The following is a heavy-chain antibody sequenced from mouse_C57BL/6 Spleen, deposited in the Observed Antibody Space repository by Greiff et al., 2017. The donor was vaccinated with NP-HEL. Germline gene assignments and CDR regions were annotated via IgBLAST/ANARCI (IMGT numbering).Heavy chain of an antibody. CDR3: ARSHYYGSSYGY. CDR1: GYAFSSSW. CDR2: IYPGDGDT. Sequence: VQGVESGPELVKPGASVKISCKASGYAFSSSWMNWVKQRPGKGLEWIGRIYPGDGDTNYNGKFTGKATLTADKSSSTAYMQLSSLTSEDSAVYFCARSHYYGSSYGYWGQGTTLTVSS. J-gene: IGHJ2*01. D-gene: IGHD1-1*01. V-gene: IGHV1-82*01.